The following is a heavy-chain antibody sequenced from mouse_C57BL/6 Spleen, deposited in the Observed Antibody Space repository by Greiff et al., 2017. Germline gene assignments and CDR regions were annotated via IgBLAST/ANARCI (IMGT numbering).Heavy chain of an antibody. D-gene: IGHD5-1*01. V-gene: IGHV1-76*01. Sequence: QVQLKESGAELVRPGASVKLSCKASGYTFTDYYINWVKQRPGQGLEWIARIYPGSGNTYYNEKFKGKATLTAEKSSSTAYMQLSSLTSEDSAVYFCASNLYYFDYWGQGTTLTVSS. CDR1: GYTFTDYY. CDR2: IYPGSGNT. J-gene: IGHJ2*01. CDR3: ASNLYYFDY.